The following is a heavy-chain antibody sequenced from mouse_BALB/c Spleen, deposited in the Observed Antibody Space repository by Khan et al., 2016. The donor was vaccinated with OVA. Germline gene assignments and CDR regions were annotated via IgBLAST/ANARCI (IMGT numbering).Heavy chain of an antibody. V-gene: IGHV1S41*01. CDR3: AREEYYRRTCYAMDY. CDR1: GYTFTSYW. J-gene: IGHJ4*01. D-gene: IGHD1-1*01. CDR2: IGPGSGST. Sequence: DLVKPGASVKLSCKASGYTFTSYWINWIKQRPRQGLEWIGRIGPGSGSTYYNEVFKGKATLTVDTSSSTAYIQLSSLSSEDSTVYFCAREEYYRRTCYAMDYWGQGTSVTVSS.